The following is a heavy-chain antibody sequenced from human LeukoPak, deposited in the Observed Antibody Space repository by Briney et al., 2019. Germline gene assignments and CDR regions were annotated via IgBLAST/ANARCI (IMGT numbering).Heavy chain of an antibody. D-gene: IGHD4-17*01. J-gene: IGHJ6*03. V-gene: IGHV1-8*01. CDR3: ARDAIDYGDYDTYYYYMDV. Sequence: ASVKVSCKASGYTFTSYDINWVRQATGQGLEWMGWMNPNSGNTGYAQKFQGRVTMIRNTSISTAYMELSSLRSEDTAVYYCARDAIDYGDYDTYYYYMDVWGKGTTVTVSS. CDR1: GYTFTSYD. CDR2: MNPNSGNT.